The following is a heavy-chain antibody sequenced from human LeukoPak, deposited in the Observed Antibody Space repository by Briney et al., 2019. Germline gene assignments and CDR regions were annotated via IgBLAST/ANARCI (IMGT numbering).Heavy chain of an antibody. CDR2: IKQDESEK. Sequence: PGGSLRLSCAASGFSFSSYWMTWVRQAPGKGLEWVANIKQDESEKNYVDSVKGRFTISRDNAKNSLYSQMNSLRAEDTGVYYCVMGFRTADWGQGTMVTVSS. CDR1: GFSFSSYW. D-gene: IGHD1-1*01. V-gene: IGHV3-7*04. CDR3: VMGFRTAD. J-gene: IGHJ4*02.